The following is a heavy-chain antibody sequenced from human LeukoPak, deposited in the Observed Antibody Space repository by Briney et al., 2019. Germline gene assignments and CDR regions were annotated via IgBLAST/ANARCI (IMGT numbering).Heavy chain of an antibody. V-gene: IGHV3-21*01. CDR2: ISISSSYI. Sequence: GGSLRLSCAASGFTFSSYSMNWVRQAPGKGLEWVSSISISSSYIYYADPVKGRFTISRDNAKNSLYLQMNSLRAEDTAVYYCARGYCSSNSWPYDFDYWGQGTLVTVSS. J-gene: IGHJ4*02. CDR1: GFTFSSYS. CDR3: ARGYCSSNSWPYDFDY. D-gene: IGHD2-2*01.